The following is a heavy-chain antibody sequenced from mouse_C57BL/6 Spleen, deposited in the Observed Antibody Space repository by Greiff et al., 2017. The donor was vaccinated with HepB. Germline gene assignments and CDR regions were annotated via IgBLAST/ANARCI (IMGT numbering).Heavy chain of an antibody. CDR1: GFTFSSYA. D-gene: IGHD1-1*01. Sequence: EVKLVESGEGLVKPGGSLKLSCAASGFTFSSYAMSWVRQTPEKRLEWVAYISSGGDYIYYADTVKGRFTISRDNARNTLYLQMSSLKSEDTAMYYCTRDPVATRYAMDYWGQGTSVTVSS. V-gene: IGHV5-9-1*02. J-gene: IGHJ4*01. CDR2: ISSGGDYI. CDR3: TRDPVATRYAMDY.